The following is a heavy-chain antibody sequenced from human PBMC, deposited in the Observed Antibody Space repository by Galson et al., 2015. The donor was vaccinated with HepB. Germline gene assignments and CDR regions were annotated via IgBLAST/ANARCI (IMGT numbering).Heavy chain of an antibody. V-gene: IGHV3-30*02. J-gene: IGHJ4*02. Sequence: SLRLSCAASGFTFSSYGMHWVCQAPGKGLEWVAFIRYDGSNKYYADSVKGRFTISRDNSKNTLYLQMNSLRAEDTAVYYCAKGTSYSSGWYYFDYWGQGTLVTVSS. CDR1: GFTFSSYG. CDR3: AKGTSYSSGWYYFDY. CDR2: IRYDGSNK. D-gene: IGHD6-19*01.